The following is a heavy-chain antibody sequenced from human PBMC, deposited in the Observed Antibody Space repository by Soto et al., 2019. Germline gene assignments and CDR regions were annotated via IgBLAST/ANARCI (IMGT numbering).Heavy chain of an antibody. Sequence: QVQLVESGGGVVQPGRSLRLSCAASGFTFSAYGMHWVRQAPGKGLEWVAVLSYDGNNKNYADSMKGRFTISRDNSKNSRYLQMNSLRAEDTAVYYCAKEGEGMATNCDYWGQGTLVTVSS. CDR3: AKEGEGMATNCDY. V-gene: IGHV3-30*18. CDR1: GFTFSAYG. J-gene: IGHJ4*02. CDR2: LSYDGNNK. D-gene: IGHD5-12*01.